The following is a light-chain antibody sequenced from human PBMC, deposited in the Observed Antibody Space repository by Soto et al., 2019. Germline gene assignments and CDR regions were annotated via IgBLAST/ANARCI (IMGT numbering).Light chain of an antibody. CDR1: RSDVGGYNY. CDR2: DVS. J-gene: IGLJ2*01. CDR3: SSYTGSSTPVV. V-gene: IGLV2-14*01. Sequence: QSALTQPASVSGSLGQSITISCTGTRSDVGGYNYVSWYQQYPGKAPKLMIYDVSNRPSGVSNRFSGSKSGNTASLTISGLQAEDEGDYYCSSYTGSSTPVVFGGGTKLTVL.